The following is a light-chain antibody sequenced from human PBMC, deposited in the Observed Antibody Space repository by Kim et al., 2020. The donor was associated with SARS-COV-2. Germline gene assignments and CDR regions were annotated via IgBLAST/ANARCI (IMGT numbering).Light chain of an antibody. V-gene: IGLV3-21*04. CDR2: YDN. CDR1: KIGTKS. Sequence: SYELTQPPSVSVAPGKTATITCGGNKIGTKSVHWYQQRPGRAPVLVIYYDNDRPSGIPERFSGSNSGNTATLTISRVEVADEADYYCHVWVSTSDHHVFG. J-gene: IGLJ1*01. CDR3: HVWVSTSDHHV.